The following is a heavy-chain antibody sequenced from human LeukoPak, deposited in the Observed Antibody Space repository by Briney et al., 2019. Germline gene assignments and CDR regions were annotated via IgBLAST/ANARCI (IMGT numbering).Heavy chain of an antibody. CDR2: ISAYNGNT. Sequence: ASVKVSCKASGYTFTSYGISWVRQAPGQGLEWMGWISAYNGNTNYAQKLQGRFTMTTDTSTSKAYMELRSLRSDDTDVYYCARDVFYSSSSTYYSYNWFDPWGQGTLVTVSS. D-gene: IGHD6-6*01. CDR1: GYTFTSYG. J-gene: IGHJ5*02. CDR3: ARDVFYSSSSTYYSYNWFDP. V-gene: IGHV1-18*01.